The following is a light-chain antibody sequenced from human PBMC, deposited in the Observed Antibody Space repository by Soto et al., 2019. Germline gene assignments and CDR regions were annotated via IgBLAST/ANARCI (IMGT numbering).Light chain of an antibody. J-gene: IGLJ3*02. CDR2: GNN. Sequence: HSVLSQAPSASGTPGQGVTISCSGSNSNIGSNSVNWYQQLPRTSPKLIIFGNNQRPSGVPDRFSGSKSGTSASLAISGLQSEDEADYYCAAWDDSLNGVVFGGGTKLTVL. CDR3: AAWDDSLNGVV. CDR1: NSNIGSNS. V-gene: IGLV1-44*01.